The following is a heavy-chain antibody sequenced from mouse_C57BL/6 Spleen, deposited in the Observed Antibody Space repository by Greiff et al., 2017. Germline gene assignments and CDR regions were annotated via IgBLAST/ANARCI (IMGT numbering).Heavy chain of an antibody. Sequence: QVQLQQSGAELVRPGASVTLSCKASGYTFTDYEMHWVKQTPVHGLEWIGAIDPETGGTAYNQKFKGKAILTADKSSSTAYMELRSLTSENSAVYYCTREDTTVVATDYWGQGTTLTVSS. CDR1: GYTFTDYE. CDR3: TREDTTVVATDY. D-gene: IGHD1-1*01. J-gene: IGHJ2*01. CDR2: IDPETGGT. V-gene: IGHV1-15*01.